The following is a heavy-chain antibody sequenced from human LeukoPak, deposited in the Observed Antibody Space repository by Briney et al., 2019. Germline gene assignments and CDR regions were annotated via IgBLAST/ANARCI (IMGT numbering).Heavy chain of an antibody. V-gene: IGHV1-2*02. CDR2: INPNSGGT. CDR1: GCTFTGYY. Sequence: ASVTVSCTASGCTFTGYYMHWVRQAPGQGLEWMGWINPNSGGTNYAQKFQGRVTMTRDTSISTAYMELSRLRSDDTAVYYCARVPLGYCSSTSCYWAFNWFDPWGQGTLVTVSS. D-gene: IGHD2-2*01. CDR3: ARVPLGYCSSTSCYWAFNWFDP. J-gene: IGHJ5*02.